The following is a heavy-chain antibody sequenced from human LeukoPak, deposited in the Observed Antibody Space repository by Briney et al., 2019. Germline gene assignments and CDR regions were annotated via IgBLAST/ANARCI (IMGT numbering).Heavy chain of an antibody. J-gene: IGHJ4*02. Sequence: GGSLRLSCAASGFTVSSKYMSWVRQAPGKGLEWVSLIYTGDNTHYADSVKGRFTISRDKSKNTLYLQMNSLTAEDTAVYFCATEGGTTFSNYFDYWGQGTLVTVSS. CDR3: ATEGGTTFSNYFDY. CDR2: IYTGDNT. D-gene: IGHD2/OR15-2a*01. CDR1: GFTVSSKY. V-gene: IGHV3-66*01.